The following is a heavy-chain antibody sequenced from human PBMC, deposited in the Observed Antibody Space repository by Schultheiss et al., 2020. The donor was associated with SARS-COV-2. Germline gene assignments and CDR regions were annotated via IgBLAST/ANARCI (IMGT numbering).Heavy chain of an antibody. CDR1: GGSFSGYY. J-gene: IGHJ6*02. CDR3: ARGSVPMGTPHYGMDV. D-gene: IGHD7-27*01. CDR2: IYYSGST. Sequence: SQTLSLTCAVYGGSFSGYYWSWIRQPPGKGLEWIGYIYYSGSTNYNPSLKSRVTISVDSSKNQFSLKLRSVTAADTAVYYCARGSVPMGTPHYGMDVWGQGTTVTVSS. V-gene: IGHV4-34*01.